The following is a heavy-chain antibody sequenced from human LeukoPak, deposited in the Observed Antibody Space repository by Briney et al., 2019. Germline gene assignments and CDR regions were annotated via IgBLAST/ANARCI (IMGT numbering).Heavy chain of an antibody. J-gene: IGHJ4*02. CDR2: ISGSGGST. CDR3: ATAGHTYYDFWSGTPVDY. CDR1: GFTFSSYA. V-gene: IGHV3-23*01. D-gene: IGHD3-3*01. Sequence: PGGSLRLSCAASGFTFSSYAMSWVRQAPGKGLEWVSAISGSGGSTYYADSVKGRFTISRDNSKNTLYLQMNSLRAEDTAVYYCATAGHTYYDFWSGTPVDYWGQGTLVTVSS.